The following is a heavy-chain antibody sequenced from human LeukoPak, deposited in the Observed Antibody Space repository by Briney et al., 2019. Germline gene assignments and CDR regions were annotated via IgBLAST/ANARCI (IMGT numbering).Heavy chain of an antibody. CDR3: ARSREVDPYNWFDP. J-gene: IGHJ5*02. CDR2: IYTSGST. V-gene: IGHV4-4*07. CDR1: GGSISSYY. Sequence: PSETLSLTCTVSGGSISSYYWSWIRQPAGKGLEWIGRIYTSGSTNYNPSLKSRVTMSVDTSKNQFSLKLSSVTAADTAVYYCARSREVDPYNWFDPWGQGTLVTVSS. D-gene: IGHD5-12*01.